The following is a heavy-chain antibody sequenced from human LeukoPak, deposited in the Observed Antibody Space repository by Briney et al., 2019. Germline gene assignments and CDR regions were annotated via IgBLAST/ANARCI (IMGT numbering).Heavy chain of an antibody. J-gene: IGHJ4*02. CDR1: GFTFSSYA. CDR2: IPYDGSNK. Sequence: TGGSLRLSCAASGFTFSSYAMHWVRQAPGKGLEWVAVIPYDGSNKYYADSVKGRFTISRDNSKNTLYLQMNSLRAEDTAVYYCARDLLIVVRGVILPDHIDYWGQGTLVTVSS. D-gene: IGHD3-10*01. CDR3: ARDLLIVVRGVILPDHIDY. V-gene: IGHV3-30*04.